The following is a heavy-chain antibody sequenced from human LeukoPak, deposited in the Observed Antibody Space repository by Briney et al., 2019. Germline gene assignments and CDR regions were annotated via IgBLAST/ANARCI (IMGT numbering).Heavy chain of an antibody. CDR3: ARYQLTGYFDY. V-gene: IGHV3-53*01. J-gene: IGHJ4*02. Sequence: PGGSLRLSCAASGFTVSSNYTSWVRQAPGKGLEWVSVIYSGGSTYYADSVKGRFTISRDNSKNTLYLQMNSLRAEDTAVYYCARYQLTGYFDYWGQGTLVTVSS. D-gene: IGHD7-27*01. CDR1: GFTVSSNY. CDR2: IYSGGST.